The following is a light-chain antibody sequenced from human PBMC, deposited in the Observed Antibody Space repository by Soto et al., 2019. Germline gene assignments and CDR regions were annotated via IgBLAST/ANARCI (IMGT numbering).Light chain of an antibody. Sequence: EIVMTQSPATLSVSPGERATLSCRASQSVSSNLAWYQQKPGQAPRLLIYGASNRATGIPARFSGSGSGTEFTLTISSMQSEDFAVYYCQQYNNWPPLTFGQVTKVEVK. J-gene: IGKJ1*01. V-gene: IGKV3-15*01. CDR1: QSVSSN. CDR2: GAS. CDR3: QQYNNWPPLT.